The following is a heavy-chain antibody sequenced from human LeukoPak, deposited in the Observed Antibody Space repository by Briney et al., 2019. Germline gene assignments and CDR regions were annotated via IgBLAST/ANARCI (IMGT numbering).Heavy chain of an antibody. J-gene: IGHJ3*02. Sequence: GASVKVSCKASGYTFTSYDINWVRQATGQGLEWMGWMNPNSGNTGYAQKFQGRVTMTRNTSLSTAYMELSSLRSEDTAVYYCARVGAWSDAFDIWGQGTMVTVSS. V-gene: IGHV1-8*01. CDR2: MNPNSGNT. CDR1: GYTFTSYD. CDR3: ARVGAWSDAFDI. D-gene: IGHD1-26*01.